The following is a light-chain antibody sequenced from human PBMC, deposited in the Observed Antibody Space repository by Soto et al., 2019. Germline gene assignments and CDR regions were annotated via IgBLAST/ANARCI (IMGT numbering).Light chain of an antibody. J-gene: IGLJ2*01. Sequence: QSVLTQPPSASGSPGQRVTISCFGSSSNIGSNTVNCYQQLQRTAPNLLIYSNNQRPSGVPGRFSGSKSGTSASLAISGLQYEDEADYYCSSWDDSMNVVFGRGTKLTVL. CDR1: SSNIGSNT. CDR3: SSWDDSMNVV. V-gene: IGLV1-44*01. CDR2: SNN.